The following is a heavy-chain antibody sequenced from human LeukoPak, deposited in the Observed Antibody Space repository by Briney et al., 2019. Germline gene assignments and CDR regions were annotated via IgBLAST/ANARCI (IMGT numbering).Heavy chain of an antibody. Sequence: ASVKVSCKASGYTFTGYYMHWVRQAPGQGREWMGWINTNSGGTNYAQKFQGRVTMTRDTSISTAYMELSRLRSDDTAVYYCARYVTYSSGWYPDYWGQGTLVTVSS. J-gene: IGHJ4*02. V-gene: IGHV1-2*02. CDR2: INTNSGGT. D-gene: IGHD6-19*01. CDR3: ARYVTYSSGWYPDY. CDR1: GYTFTGYY.